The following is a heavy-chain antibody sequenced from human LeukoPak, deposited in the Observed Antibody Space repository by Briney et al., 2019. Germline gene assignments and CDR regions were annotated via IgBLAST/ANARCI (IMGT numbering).Heavy chain of an antibody. CDR2: INWDDDK. J-gene: IGHJ3*02. CDR3: ARTLYYYDSSGYYNTGDDAFDI. V-gene: IGHV2-70*04. D-gene: IGHD3-22*01. Sequence: ESGPTLVNPTQTHTLTCTFSGFSLSTSGMRVSWIGQPPGKALEWLARINWDDDKFYSTSLKTRLTISKDTAKNQVVLTMTNMDPVDTATYYCARTLYYYDSSGYYNTGDDAFDIWGQGTMVTVSS. CDR1: GFSLSTSGMR.